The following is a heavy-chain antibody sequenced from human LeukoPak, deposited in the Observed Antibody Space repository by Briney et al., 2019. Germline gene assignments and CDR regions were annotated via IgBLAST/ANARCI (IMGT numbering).Heavy chain of an antibody. CDR3: ARAQPILEWLFHYYMDV. D-gene: IGHD3-3*01. CDR1: GFTFSEYA. CDR2: ISYDGRQK. Sequence: PGGSLRLSCAASGFTFSEYAMHWVRQAPGKGLEWVAVISYDGRQKYYGDSVKGRFTISRDNPKNTLYLQMNSLRDDDTAVYYCARAQPILEWLFHYYMDVWGKGTTVTVSS. J-gene: IGHJ6*03. V-gene: IGHV3-30-3*01.